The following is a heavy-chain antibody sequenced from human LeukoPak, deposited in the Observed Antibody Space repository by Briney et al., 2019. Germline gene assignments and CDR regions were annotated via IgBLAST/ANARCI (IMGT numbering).Heavy chain of an antibody. CDR1: GFSFSKYG. Sequence: GGSLRLSCAASGFSFSKYGMHWVRQAPGKGLEWVAVISYDGGSNYYGDSVKGRFTISRDNSKNTLYLQMNSLRAEDTAVYYCARDYWFDPWGHGTLVTVSS. V-gene: IGHV3-30*03. J-gene: IGHJ5*02. CDR3: ARDYWFDP. CDR2: ISYDGGSN.